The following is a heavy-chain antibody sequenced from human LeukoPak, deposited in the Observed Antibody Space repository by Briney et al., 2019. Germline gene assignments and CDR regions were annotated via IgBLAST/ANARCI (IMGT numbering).Heavy chain of an antibody. CDR3: ASRRGSPGWVQH. V-gene: IGHV4-59*02. J-gene: IGHJ1*01. CDR1: GGSVSDYY. CDR2: IYHTGST. Sequence: SETLSLTCTISGGSVSDYYWSWIRQSPGKGLEWIGYIYHTGSTSYSPSLKSRVTISVDTSKNQFSLKLSSVTAADTAVYYCASRRGSPGWVQHWGQGTLVTVSS. D-gene: IGHD1-26*01.